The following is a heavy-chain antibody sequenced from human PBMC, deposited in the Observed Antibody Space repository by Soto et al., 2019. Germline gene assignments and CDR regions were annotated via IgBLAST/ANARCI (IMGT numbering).Heavy chain of an antibody. V-gene: IGHV4-34*01. CDR1: GGSFSGYY. D-gene: IGHD4-17*01. CDR3: ARGDYGGNSGLVY. CDR2: INHSGST. Sequence: NPSETLSLTCAVYGGSFSGYYWSWIRQPPGKGLEWIGEINHSGSTNYNPSLKSRVTISVDTSKNQFSLKLSSVTAADTAVYYCARGDYGGNSGLVYWGQGTLVTVSS. J-gene: IGHJ4*02.